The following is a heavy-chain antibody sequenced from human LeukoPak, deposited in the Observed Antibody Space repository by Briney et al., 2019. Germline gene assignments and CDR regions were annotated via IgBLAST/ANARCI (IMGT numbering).Heavy chain of an antibody. CDR2: IIPIFGIA. CDR3: ARDGGTGSSSY. CDR1: GGTLSSYA. J-gene: IGHJ4*02. V-gene: IGHV1-69*04. Sequence: SVKVSFKASGGTLSSYAISWVRQAPGQGLEWMGRIIPIFGIANYAQKFQGRVTITADKSTSTAYMELSSLRSEDTAVYYCARDGGTGSSSYWGQGTLVTVSS. D-gene: IGHD6-6*01.